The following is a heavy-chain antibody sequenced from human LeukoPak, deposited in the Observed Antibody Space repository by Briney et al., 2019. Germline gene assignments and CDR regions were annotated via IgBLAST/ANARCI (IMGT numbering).Heavy chain of an antibody. CDR2: ISASGGST. D-gene: IGHD4-23*01. CDR3: AKSNDYGGNSGPDY. Sequence: GGSLRLSCAASGSTFSNYAMNWVRQAPGQGLEWVSTISASGGSTSYADSEKGRFIMSRDNSKNTLYLQMNSLRAEDTAVYYCAKSNDYGGNSGPDYWGQGTLVTVSS. V-gene: IGHV3-23*01. J-gene: IGHJ4*02. CDR1: GSTFSNYA.